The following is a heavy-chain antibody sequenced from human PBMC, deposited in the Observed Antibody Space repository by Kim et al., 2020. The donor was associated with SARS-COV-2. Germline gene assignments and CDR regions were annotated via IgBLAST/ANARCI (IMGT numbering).Heavy chain of an antibody. CDR2: IWYDGSNK. CDR3: ARMTVTSRGFDY. J-gene: IGHJ4*02. CDR1: GFTFSSYG. D-gene: IGHD4-17*01. V-gene: IGHV3-33*01. Sequence: GGSLRLSCAASGFTFSSYGMHWVRQAPGKGLEWVAVIWYDGSNKYYADSVKGRFTISRDNSKNTLYLQMNSLRAEDTAVYYCARMTVTSRGFDYWGQGTLVTVSS.